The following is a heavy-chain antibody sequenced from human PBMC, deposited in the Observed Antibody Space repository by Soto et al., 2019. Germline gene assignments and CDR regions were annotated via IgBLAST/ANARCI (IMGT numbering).Heavy chain of an antibody. CDR3: AKSGGRDGYNLVDN. J-gene: IGHJ4*02. Sequence: DSVKGRFTISRDNSKNTLYLQMNSLRAEDTALYYCAKSGGRDGYNLVDNWGQGTLVTVSS. D-gene: IGHD5-18*01. V-gene: IGHV3-30*02.